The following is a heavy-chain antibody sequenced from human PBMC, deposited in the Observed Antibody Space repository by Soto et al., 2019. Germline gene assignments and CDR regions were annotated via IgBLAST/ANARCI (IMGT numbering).Heavy chain of an antibody. CDR1: GGSFSGYY. V-gene: IGHV4-34*01. Sequence: NPSETLSLTCAVYGGSFSGYYWSWIRQPPGKGLEWIGEINHSGSTNYNPSLKSRVTISVDTSKNQFSLKLSSVTAADTAVYYCARISSSWYFIPFDPWGQGTLVTVSS. D-gene: IGHD6-13*01. J-gene: IGHJ5*02. CDR2: INHSGST. CDR3: ARISSSWYFIPFDP.